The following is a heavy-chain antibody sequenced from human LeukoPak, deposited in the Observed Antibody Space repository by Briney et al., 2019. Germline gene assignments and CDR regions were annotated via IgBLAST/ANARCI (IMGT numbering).Heavy chain of an antibody. CDR1: GYTLTELS. V-gene: IGHV1-24*01. D-gene: IGHD6-13*01. CDR2: FDPEDGET. CDR3: ATSPGSSSKGYFDY. Sequence: GASVTVSFKVSGYTLTELSMHWVRQAPGKGGEGRGGFDPEDGETIYAQKFQGRVTMTEDTSTDTAYMELSSLRSEDTAVYYCATSPGSSSKGYFDYWGQGTLVTVSS. J-gene: IGHJ4*02.